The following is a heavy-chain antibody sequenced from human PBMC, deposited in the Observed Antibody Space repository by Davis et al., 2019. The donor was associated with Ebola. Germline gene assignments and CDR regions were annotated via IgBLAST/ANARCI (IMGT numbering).Heavy chain of an antibody. Sequence: PGGSLRLPCAASGFTFSSYWMSWVRQAPGKGLEWVSVIYSGGSTYYADSVKGRFTISRDNSKNTLYLQMNSLRAEDTAVYYCARGWELPRIYFDYWGQGTLVTVSS. J-gene: IGHJ4*02. D-gene: IGHD1-26*01. V-gene: IGHV3-66*01. CDR2: IYSGGST. CDR1: GFTFSSYW. CDR3: ARGWELPRIYFDY.